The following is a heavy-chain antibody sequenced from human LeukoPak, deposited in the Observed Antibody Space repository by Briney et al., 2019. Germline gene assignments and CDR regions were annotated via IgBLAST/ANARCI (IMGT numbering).Heavy chain of an antibody. CDR2: IRQDGNEK. D-gene: IGHD1-14*01. Sequence: GGSLRLSCAASGITFSTYWMSWVRQAPGKGLEWVANIRQDGNEKNYVGFVKGRFTISRDNAKNSLYLQMNSLRAEDTAVYYCAAGNTFDIWGQGTMVTVSS. V-gene: IGHV3-7*01. CDR3: AAGNTFDI. J-gene: IGHJ3*02. CDR1: GITFSTYW.